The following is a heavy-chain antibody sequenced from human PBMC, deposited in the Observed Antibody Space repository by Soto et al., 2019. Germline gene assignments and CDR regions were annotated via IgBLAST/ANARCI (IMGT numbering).Heavy chain of an antibody. CDR2: ISYDGSNK. V-gene: IGHV3-30*18. CDR1: TFSSYG. Sequence: TFSSYGMHWVRQAPGKGLEWVAVISYDGSNKYYADSVKGRFTISRDNSKNTLYLQMNSLRAEDTAVYYCVKGSLLEMATSTRGMDVWGQGTTVTVSS. D-gene: IGHD5-12*01. CDR3: VKGSLLEMATSTRGMDV. J-gene: IGHJ6*02.